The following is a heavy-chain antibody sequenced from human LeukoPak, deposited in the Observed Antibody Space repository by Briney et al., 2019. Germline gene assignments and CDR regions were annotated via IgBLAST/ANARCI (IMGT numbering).Heavy chain of an antibody. Sequence: ASVKVSCKASGYTFTGYYMHWVRQAPGQGLEWMGWINPNSGGTNYAQKFQGRVTMTRDTSISTAYMELSRLRSDDTAVCYCATTYYDFWSGGRYWGQGTLVTVSS. CDR3: ATTYYDFWSGGRY. J-gene: IGHJ4*02. CDR2: INPNSGGT. D-gene: IGHD3-3*01. CDR1: GYTFTGYY. V-gene: IGHV1-2*02.